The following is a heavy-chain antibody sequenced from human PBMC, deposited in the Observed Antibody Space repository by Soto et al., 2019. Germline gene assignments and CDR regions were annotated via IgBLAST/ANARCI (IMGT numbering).Heavy chain of an antibody. CDR3: ARSPFGRDILDF. CDR1: GYTFINYY. V-gene: IGHV1-46*01. J-gene: IGHJ4*02. Sequence: ASVKVSCKASGYTFINYYIHWVRQAPGQGLEWMGMISPRDGSTFYAQDFQGRVTVTSDASTSTVYMELSGLRSEDTATFYCARSPFGRDILDFWGQGTLVTVS. CDR2: ISPRDGST. D-gene: IGHD3-10*01.